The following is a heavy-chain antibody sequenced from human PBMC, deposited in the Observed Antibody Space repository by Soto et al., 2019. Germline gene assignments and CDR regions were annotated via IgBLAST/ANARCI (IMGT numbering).Heavy chain of an antibody. CDR1: GYTFITYY. D-gene: IGHD1-26*01. Sequence: ASVKVSCKASGYTFITYYMHWVRQAPGQGLEWMGIINPSGGSTRYAQKFQGRVTMTRDTSTSTVYMELSSLSPEDTAMYFCAKNRGRGGSYYVYYYGMDVWGQGTTVTVSS. CDR3: AKNRGRGGSYYVYYYGMDV. V-gene: IGHV1-46*01. J-gene: IGHJ6*02. CDR2: INPSGGST.